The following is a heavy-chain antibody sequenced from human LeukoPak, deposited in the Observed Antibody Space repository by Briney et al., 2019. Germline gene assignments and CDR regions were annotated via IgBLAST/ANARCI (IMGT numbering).Heavy chain of an antibody. J-gene: IGHJ4*02. CDR3: ARVDAVADTFDY. Sequence: SETLSLTCAVYGGSFSGYYWSWIRQPPGKGLEWIGEINHSGSTNYNPSLKSRVTISVDTSKNQFSLKLSSVTAADTAVYYCARVDAVADTFDYWGQGTLVTVSS. D-gene: IGHD6-19*01. CDR1: GGSFSGYY. CDR2: INHSGST. V-gene: IGHV4-34*01.